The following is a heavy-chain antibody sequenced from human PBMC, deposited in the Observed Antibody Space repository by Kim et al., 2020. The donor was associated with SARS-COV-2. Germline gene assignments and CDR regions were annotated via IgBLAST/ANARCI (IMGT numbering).Heavy chain of an antibody. CDR1: GYTFTSYA. CDR3: ARDLETLLLWFREQDYYYYGMDV. J-gene: IGHJ6*02. Sequence: ASVKVSCKASGYTFTSYAMNWVRQAPGQGLEWMGWINTNTGNPTYAQGFTGRFVFSLDTSVSTAYLQISSLKAEDTAVYYCARDLETLLLWFREQDYYYYGMDVCGQGTTVTVSS. D-gene: IGHD3-10*01. V-gene: IGHV7-4-1*02. CDR2: INTNTGNP.